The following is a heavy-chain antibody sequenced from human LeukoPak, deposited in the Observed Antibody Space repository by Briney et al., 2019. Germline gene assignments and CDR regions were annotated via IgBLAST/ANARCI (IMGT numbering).Heavy chain of an antibody. J-gene: IGHJ4*02. Sequence: SETLPLTCTVSGGSISSYFWSWIRQPPGKGLEWIGYIYYTGSTNYNPSLKSRVTISVDSSKNQFSLRLSSVTAADTAVYYCARTRDSGGSDYWGQGTLVTVSS. CDR3: ARTRDSGGSDY. V-gene: IGHV4-59*01. D-gene: IGHD1-26*01. CDR2: IYYTGST. CDR1: GGSISSYF.